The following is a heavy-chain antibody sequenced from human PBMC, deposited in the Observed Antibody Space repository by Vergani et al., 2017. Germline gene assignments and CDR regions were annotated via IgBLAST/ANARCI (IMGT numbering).Heavy chain of an antibody. Sequence: EVQLVESGGGLVKPGGSLRLSCAASGFTFSSYSMNWVRQAPGKGLEWVSSISSSSSTIYYADSVKGRFTISRDNAKNSLYLQMNSLRDEDTAVYYCARDTETYYYDSSGYYDYWGQGTLVTVSS. CDR3: ARDTETYYYDSSGYYDY. CDR1: GFTFSSYS. D-gene: IGHD3-22*01. J-gene: IGHJ4*02. V-gene: IGHV3-21*01. CDR2: ISSSSSTI.